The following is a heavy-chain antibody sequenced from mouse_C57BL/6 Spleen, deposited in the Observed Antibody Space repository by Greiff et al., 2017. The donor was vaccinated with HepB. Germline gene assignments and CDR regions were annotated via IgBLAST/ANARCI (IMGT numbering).Heavy chain of an antibody. J-gene: IGHJ4*01. CDR1: GFTFSNYW. V-gene: IGHV6-3*01. Sequence: EVKLEESGGGLVQPGGSMKLSCVASGFTFSNYWMNWVRQSPEKGLEWVAQISLKSDNYATHYAESVKGRFTISRYDSTSSVYQQMNNLRAEDTGIYYCTGQGYYYGEYYYAMDYWGKGTSVTVSS. CDR2: ISLKSDNYAT. D-gene: IGHD1-1*01. CDR3: TGQGYYYGEYYYAMDY.